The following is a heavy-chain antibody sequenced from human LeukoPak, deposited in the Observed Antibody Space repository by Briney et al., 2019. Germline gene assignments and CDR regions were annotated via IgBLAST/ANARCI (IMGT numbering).Heavy chain of an antibody. D-gene: IGHD3-22*01. CDR1: GFTFSSYA. V-gene: IGHV3-23*01. CDR2: ISGSGGST. Sequence: GGSLRLSCAASGFTFSSYAMSWVRQAPGKGLEWVSAISGSGGSTYYADSVKGRFTISRDNSKNTPYLQMNSLRAEDTAVYYCAKENYDSSGYYYERRSPFDYWGQGTLVTVSS. J-gene: IGHJ4*02. CDR3: AKENYDSSGYYYERRSPFDY.